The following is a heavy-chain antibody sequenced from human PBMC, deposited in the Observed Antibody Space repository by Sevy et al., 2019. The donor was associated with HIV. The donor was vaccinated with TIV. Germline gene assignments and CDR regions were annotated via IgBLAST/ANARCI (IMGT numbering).Heavy chain of an antibody. D-gene: IGHD3-22*01. CDR2: IWYDGSNK. CDR3: ARAGDTYYYDSSGYGVDY. CDR1: GFTFSSYG. Sequence: GESLKISCAASGFTFSSYGMHWVRQATGKGLECVAVIWYDGSNKYYADSVKGRFTISRDNSKNTLYLQMNSLRAEDTAVYYCARAGDTYYYDSSGYGVDYWGQGTLVTVSS. V-gene: IGHV3-33*01. J-gene: IGHJ4*02.